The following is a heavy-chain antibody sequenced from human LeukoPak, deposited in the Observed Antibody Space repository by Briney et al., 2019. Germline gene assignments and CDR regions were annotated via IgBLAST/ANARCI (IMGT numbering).Heavy chain of an antibody. CDR3: AKRGVVTRVILVGFHKEAYYFDS. Sequence: GGSLRLSCAVSGITLSNYGMTWVRQAPGKGLEWVAGISDTGGRTNYADSVKGRFTISRDNPKNTLYLQMNSLRAEDTAVYFCAKRGVVTRVILVGFHKEAYYFDSWGQGALVTVSS. CDR1: GITLSNYG. CDR2: ISDTGGRT. V-gene: IGHV3-23*01. D-gene: IGHD3-22*01. J-gene: IGHJ4*02.